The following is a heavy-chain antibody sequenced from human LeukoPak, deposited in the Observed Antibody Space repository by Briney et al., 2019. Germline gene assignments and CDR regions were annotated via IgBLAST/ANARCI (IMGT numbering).Heavy chain of an antibody. D-gene: IGHD1-7*01. CDR2: IYYSGST. J-gene: IGHJ3*02. CDR1: GGSISSGGYY. V-gene: IGHV4-31*03. Sequence: PSETLSLTCTVPGGSISSGGYYWSWIRQHPGKGLEWIGYIYYSGSTYYNPSLKSRVTISVDTSKNQFSLKLSSVTAADTAVYYCARDSRYNWNYVNAFDIWGQGTMVTVSS. CDR3: ARDSRYNWNYVNAFDI.